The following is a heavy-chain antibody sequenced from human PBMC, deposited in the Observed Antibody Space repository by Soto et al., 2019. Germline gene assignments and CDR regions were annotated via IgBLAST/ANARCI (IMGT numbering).Heavy chain of an antibody. CDR2: ISYDGSNK. CDR1: GFTFSSYA. D-gene: IGHD6-13*01. CDR3: AREGIYSSSWLEYFQH. V-gene: IGHV3-30-3*01. J-gene: IGHJ1*01. Sequence: GGSLRLSCAASGFTFSSYAMHWVRQAPGKGLEWVAVISYDGSNKYYADSVKGRFTISRDNSKNTLYLQMNSLRAEDTAVYYCAREGIYSSSWLEYFQHWGQGTLVTVSS.